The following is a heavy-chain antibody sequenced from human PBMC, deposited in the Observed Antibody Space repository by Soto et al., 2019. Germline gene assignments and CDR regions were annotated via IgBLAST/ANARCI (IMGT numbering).Heavy chain of an antibody. CDR3: AGSPLASRPSWFDP. CDR2: ISGYNGAT. Sequence: QVQLVQSGPEVRNPGASVRVSCRTSGYRFSGYGISWARLAPGQGLEWMGWISGYNGATQYPRKFQGRVTMTAATPPHTGYMELRGLGVDDTAVYFCAGSPLASRPSWFDPWGPGTLVTVSS. D-gene: IGHD3-10*01. V-gene: IGHV1-18*04. CDR1: GYRFSGYG. J-gene: IGHJ5*02.